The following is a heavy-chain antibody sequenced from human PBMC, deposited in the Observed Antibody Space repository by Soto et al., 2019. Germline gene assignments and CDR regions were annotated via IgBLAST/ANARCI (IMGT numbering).Heavy chain of an antibody. CDR3: AGYCSISSCPEDHYFYLES. CDR2: ISDGGRT. V-gene: IGHV4-59*01. D-gene: IGHD2-2*01. CDR1: GGSIYTYY. Sequence: SENLSVTCNVSGGSIYTYYWSWIRQSPGKGLEWIGYISDGGRTNYNPSLKSRVTISVDTSMKEVSLMLSSESAADTATYFCAGYCSISSCPEDHYFYLESWGHGITVTV. J-gene: IGHJ6*02.